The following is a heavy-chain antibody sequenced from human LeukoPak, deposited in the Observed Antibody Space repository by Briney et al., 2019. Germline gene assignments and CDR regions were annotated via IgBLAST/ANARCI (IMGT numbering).Heavy chain of an antibody. CDR1: GLTFDDYA. CDR2: ISWNSGSI. Sequence: GGSLRLSCAASGLTFDDYAMHWVRQAPGKGLEWVSGISWNSGSIGYADSVKGRFTISRDNAKNSLYLQMNSLRAEDTAVYYCARGHVVVVPAARVYYFDYWGQGTLVTVSS. CDR3: ARGHVVVVPAARVYYFDY. D-gene: IGHD2-2*01. J-gene: IGHJ4*02. V-gene: IGHV3-9*01.